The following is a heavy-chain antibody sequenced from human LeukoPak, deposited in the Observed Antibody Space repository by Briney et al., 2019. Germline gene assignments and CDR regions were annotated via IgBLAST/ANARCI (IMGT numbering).Heavy chain of an antibody. Sequence: GGSLRLSCAASGFTFSSYEMNWVRQAPGKGLEWVSYISSSGSTIYYADSVKGRFTISRDNAKNSLYLQMNSLRAEDTAVYYCARRGGYSYGPDYWGQGTLVTVSS. CDR3: ARRGGYSYGPDY. D-gene: IGHD5-18*01. V-gene: IGHV3-48*03. CDR1: GFTFSSYE. J-gene: IGHJ4*02. CDR2: ISSSGSTI.